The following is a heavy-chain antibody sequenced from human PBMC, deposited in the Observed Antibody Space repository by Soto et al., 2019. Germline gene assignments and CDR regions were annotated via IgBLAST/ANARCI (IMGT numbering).Heavy chain of an antibody. D-gene: IGHD3-22*01. CDR3: ARDEQTYYYDSIGYFD. CDR2: INPSGGST. J-gene: IGHJ4*02. CDR1: GYTFTSYY. Sequence: QVQLVQSGAEVKKPGASVKVSCKASGYTFTSYYMHWVRQAPGQGLEWMGIINPSGGSTSYAQKFQGRVTMTSDTSTSTVYMELSSLRSEDTAVYYCARDEQTYYYDSIGYFDWGQGTLVTVSS. V-gene: IGHV1-46*01.